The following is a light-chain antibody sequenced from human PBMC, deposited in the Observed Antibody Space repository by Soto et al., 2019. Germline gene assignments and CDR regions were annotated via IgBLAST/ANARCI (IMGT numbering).Light chain of an antibody. CDR3: SSYAGSSNV. V-gene: IGLV2-8*01. J-gene: IGLJ1*01. Sequence: QSVLTQPPSASGSPGQSVTISCTGTSSDVGAYNYVSWYQQHPGKAPKLVIYEVNKRPSGVPDRFSGSKSGNTASLTVSGLQAEDEADYYCSSYAGSSNVFGTGTKVTVL. CDR2: EVN. CDR1: SSDVGAYNY.